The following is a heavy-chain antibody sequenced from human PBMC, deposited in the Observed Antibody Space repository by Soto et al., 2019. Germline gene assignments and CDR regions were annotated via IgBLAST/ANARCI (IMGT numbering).Heavy chain of an antibody. V-gene: IGHV4-4*07. CDR3: ARADYEILTGSYAMDV. CDR2: VSTSGAT. J-gene: IGHJ6*02. CDR1: DDFISSYY. Sequence: SETLSLTCTVSDDFISSYYWNWIRQPAGKGLEWIGRVSTSGATNYNPSLGSRVTMSVDTSKKQFSLKLTSGTAADTAVYFCARADYEILTGSYAMDVWGQGTTVTVSS. D-gene: IGHD3-9*01.